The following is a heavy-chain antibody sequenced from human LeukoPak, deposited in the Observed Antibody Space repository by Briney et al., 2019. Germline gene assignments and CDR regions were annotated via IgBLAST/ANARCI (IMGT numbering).Heavy chain of an antibody. CDR3: ARAKSVVRKYYFDY. CDR2: IYYSGST. J-gene: IGHJ4*02. Sequence: SETLSLTCTVSGGSITGYYWSWIRQPPGKGLEWIGYIYYSGSTNYNPSLKSRVTISVDTSKNQFSLKLSSVTAADTAVYYCARAKSVVRKYYFDYWGQGTLVTVSS. CDR1: GGSITGYY. D-gene: IGHD2-15*01. V-gene: IGHV4-59*01.